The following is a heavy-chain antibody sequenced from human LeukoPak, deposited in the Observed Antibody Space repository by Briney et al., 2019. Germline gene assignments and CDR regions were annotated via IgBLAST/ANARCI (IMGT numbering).Heavy chain of an antibody. CDR1: GGSLSSYY. J-gene: IGHJ4*02. CDR3: ARSTTSTATDY. Sequence: SEALSLTCTVSGGSLSSYYWSWIRQPAGKGLEWIGRIYTSGSTNYNPSLKSRVTISVDKSKNQFSLKLSSVTAADTAVYYCARSTTSTATDYWGQGTLVTVSS. CDR2: IYTSGST. V-gene: IGHV4-4*07. D-gene: IGHD1-14*01.